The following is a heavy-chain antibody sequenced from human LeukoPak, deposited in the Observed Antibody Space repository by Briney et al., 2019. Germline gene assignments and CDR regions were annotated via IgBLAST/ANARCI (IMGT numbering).Heavy chain of an antibody. V-gene: IGHV4-34*01. CDR3: ARAPVSTAYLHYYSMDV. CDR1: GFTFSSYG. D-gene: IGHD3-16*01. CDR2: INHRGSI. Sequence: GSLRLSCAASGFTFSSYGMSWVRQAPGKGLEWIGEINHRGSINYNPSLKSRVTMSVDTSRNQFSLKLTSVTAADTAVYYCARAPVSTAYLHYYSMDVWGKGTTVTVSS. J-gene: IGHJ6*03.